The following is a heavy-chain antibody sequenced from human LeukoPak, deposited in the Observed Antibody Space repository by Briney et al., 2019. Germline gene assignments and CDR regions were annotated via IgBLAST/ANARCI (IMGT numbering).Heavy chain of an antibody. D-gene: IGHD3-3*01. CDR2: IIPIFGTA. CDR3: ARDSYDFWSGYYPTIEPLDY. V-gene: IGHV1-69*13. CDR1: GGTFSSYA. Sequence: ASVKVSCKASGGTFSSYAISWVRQAPGQGLEWMGGIIPIFGTANYAQKFQGRVTITADESTSTAYMELSSLRSDDTAVYYCARDSYDFWSGYYPTIEPLDYWGQGTLVTVSS. J-gene: IGHJ4*02.